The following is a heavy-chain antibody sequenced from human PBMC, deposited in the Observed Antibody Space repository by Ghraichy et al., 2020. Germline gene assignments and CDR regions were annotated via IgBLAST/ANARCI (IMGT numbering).Heavy chain of an antibody. Sequence: GSLRLSCNVYGGSLRSYYWSWIRQPPGKGLEWIGTIYYSGSTNYSPSLKSRVTMSVDTSKNQFSLKLSSVGAADTALYYCARWNYHGNNGYKRFDYWGQGTLVTVSS. D-gene: IGHD3-22*01. V-gene: IGHV4-59*01. CDR3: ARWNYHGNNGYKRFDY. CDR2: IYYSGST. CDR1: GGSLRSYY. J-gene: IGHJ4*02.